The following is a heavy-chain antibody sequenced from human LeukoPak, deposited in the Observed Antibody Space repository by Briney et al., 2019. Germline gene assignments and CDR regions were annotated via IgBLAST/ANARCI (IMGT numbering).Heavy chain of an antibody. Sequence: SVKVSXKASGGTFSSYAISWVRQAPGQGLEWIGGIIPIFGTANYAQKFQGRVTITADESTSTAYMELSSLRSEDTAVYYCARDKMAYYYYYMDVWGKGTTVTVSS. J-gene: IGHJ6*03. CDR1: GGTFSSYA. CDR3: ARDKMAYYYYYMDV. CDR2: IIPIFGTA. D-gene: IGHD5-24*01. V-gene: IGHV1-69*13.